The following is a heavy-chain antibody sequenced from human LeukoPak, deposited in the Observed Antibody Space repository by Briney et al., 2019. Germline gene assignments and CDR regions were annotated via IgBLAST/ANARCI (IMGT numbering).Heavy chain of an antibody. J-gene: IGHJ4*02. CDR1: GYTFTGYY. Sequence: ASVKVSCKASGYTFTGYYMHWVRQAPGQGLEWMGWINPNSGGTNYAQKFQGRVTMTRDTSISTAYMGLSRLRSDDTAVYYCARDWVEPGESSGWYSDYWGQGTLVTVSS. V-gene: IGHV1-2*02. CDR2: INPNSGGT. D-gene: IGHD6-19*01. CDR3: ARDWVEPGESSGWYSDY.